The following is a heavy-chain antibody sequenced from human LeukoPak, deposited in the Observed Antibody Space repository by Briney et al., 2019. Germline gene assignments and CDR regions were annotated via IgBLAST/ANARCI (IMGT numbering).Heavy chain of an antibody. V-gene: IGHV3-23*01. Sequence: GGSLRLSCAASGFTVSSNYMSWVRQAPGKGLEWVSAISGSGGSTYYADSVKGRFTISRDNSKNTLYLQMNSLKASDTAMYYCARGADLDFWGQGTLVTVSS. CDR3: ARGADLDF. D-gene: IGHD1-26*01. CDR1: GFTVSSNY. J-gene: IGHJ4*02. CDR2: ISGSGGST.